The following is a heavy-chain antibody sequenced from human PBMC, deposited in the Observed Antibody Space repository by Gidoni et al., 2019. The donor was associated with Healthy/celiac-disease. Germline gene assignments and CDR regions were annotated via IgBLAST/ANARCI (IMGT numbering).Heavy chain of an antibody. V-gene: IGHV1-46*03. J-gene: IGHJ4*02. D-gene: IGHD4-17*01. Sequence: QLQLVHSGAEVKKPGASVKVSCKASGYTFPSYYMQWVRQAPGQGLEWMGIINPSGGSTSYAKKFQGRVTMTRDTSTSTVYMELSSLRSEDTAVYYCVRAHYGDYCFDYWGQGTLVTVSS. CDR3: VRAHYGDYCFDY. CDR1: GYTFPSYY. CDR2: INPSGGST.